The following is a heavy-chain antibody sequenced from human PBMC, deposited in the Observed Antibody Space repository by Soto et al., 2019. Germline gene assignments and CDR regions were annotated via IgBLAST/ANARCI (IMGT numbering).Heavy chain of an antibody. D-gene: IGHD1-26*01. CDR2: IYYSGST. V-gene: IGHV4-59*01. J-gene: IGHJ4*02. CDR1: GASISSYY. Sequence: KPXETLSLSCPVSGASISSYYWSWIRQPPGKGLEWIGYIYYSGSTNYNPSLKSRVTISVDTSTNQFYLKLSSVTAADTDVYYCARDSGSYYVYWGQGTLVTVYS. CDR3: ARDSGSYYVY.